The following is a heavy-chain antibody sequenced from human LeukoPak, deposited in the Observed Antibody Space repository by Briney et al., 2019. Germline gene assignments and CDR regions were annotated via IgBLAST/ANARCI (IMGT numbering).Heavy chain of an antibody. CDR3: ARDRTRTGYSSGWYHDY. Sequence: ASVKVSCKASGYTFTGYYMHWVRQAPGQGLEWMGWINPNSGGTNYAQKFQGRVTMTRDTFISTDYMELSRLRSDDTAVYYCARDRTRTGYSSGWYHDYWGQGTLVTVSS. J-gene: IGHJ4*02. V-gene: IGHV1-2*02. D-gene: IGHD6-19*01. CDR2: INPNSGGT. CDR1: GYTFTGYY.